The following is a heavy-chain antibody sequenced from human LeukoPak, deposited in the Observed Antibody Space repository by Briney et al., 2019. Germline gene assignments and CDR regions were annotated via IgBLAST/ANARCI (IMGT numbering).Heavy chain of an antibody. CDR1: GFTVSSNY. D-gene: IGHD1-26*01. Sequence: GGSLRLSCAASGFTVSSNYMSWVRQAPGKGLEWVSVIYSGGSTYYADSVKGRFTISRDNSKNTLYLQMNSLRAEDTAVYYCAREAARGWELLGGYFDYWGQGTLVTVSS. V-gene: IGHV3-53*01. CDR3: AREAARGWELLGGYFDY. CDR2: IYSGGST. J-gene: IGHJ4*02.